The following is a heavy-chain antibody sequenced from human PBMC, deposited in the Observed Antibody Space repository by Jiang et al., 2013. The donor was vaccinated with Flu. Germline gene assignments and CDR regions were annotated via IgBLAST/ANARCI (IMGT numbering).Heavy chain of an antibody. Sequence: PGLVKPSQTLSLTCTVSGGSISSGGYYWSWIRQHPGKGLEWIGYIYYSGSTYYNPSLKSRVTISVDTSKNQFSLKLSSVTAADTAVYYCARCGDYYNPYYYYGMDVWGQGTTVTVSS. CDR3: ARCGDYYNPYYYYGMDV. D-gene: IGHD4-17*01. J-gene: IGHJ6*02. CDR1: GGSISSGGYY. CDR2: IYYSGST. V-gene: IGHV4-31*03.